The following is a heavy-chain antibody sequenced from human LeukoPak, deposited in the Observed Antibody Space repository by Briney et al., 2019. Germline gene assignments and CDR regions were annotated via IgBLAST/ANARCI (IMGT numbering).Heavy chain of an antibody. D-gene: IGHD1-7*01. Sequence: GGSLRLSCTASGLSFSSPGMNWVRQAPGKGLEWVSSINGESTFKVYADSVKGRFTISRDNAKNSLYLQMDSLRAEDTAVYYCAKYQTGTWTSYDSSDIWGQGTLVTVSS. CDR3: AKYQTGTWTSYDSSDI. J-gene: IGHJ3*02. V-gene: IGHV3-21*01. CDR2: INGESTFK. CDR1: GLSFSSPG.